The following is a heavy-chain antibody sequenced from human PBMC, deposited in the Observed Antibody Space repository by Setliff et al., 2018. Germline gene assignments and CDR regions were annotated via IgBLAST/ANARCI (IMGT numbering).Heavy chain of an antibody. D-gene: IGHD3-3*01. CDR2: SYYSGNT. CDR1: GGSIRNYY. Sequence: SETLSLTCTVSGGSIRNYYWSWIRQPPGKGLEWIGYSYYSGNTNYNPSLKSRVTISVDTSKNQFSLKLSSVTAADTAVYFCARGYYNFLSGYYTPYYSAYWGQGTLVTVSS. V-gene: IGHV4-59*01. J-gene: IGHJ4*02. CDR3: ARGYYNFLSGYYTPYYSAY.